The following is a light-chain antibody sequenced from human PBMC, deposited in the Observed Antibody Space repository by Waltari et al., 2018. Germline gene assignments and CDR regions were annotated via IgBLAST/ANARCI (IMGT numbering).Light chain of an antibody. J-gene: IGKJ5*01. V-gene: IGKV1-16*01. CDR1: LGISVY. CDR2: AAS. CDR3: QQYNGYPLA. Sequence: DIQMTQSPSSLSASVGDRVTITCRASLGISVYLAWFRQKPGKAPESLIYAASSLESVVSSRFSGSGSGTDFSLTISSLQPEDSATYYCQQYNGYPLAFGQGTRLEIK.